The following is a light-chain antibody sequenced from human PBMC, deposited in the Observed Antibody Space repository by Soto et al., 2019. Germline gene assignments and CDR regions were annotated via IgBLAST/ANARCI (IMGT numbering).Light chain of an antibody. CDR3: QQYNNWPPWT. J-gene: IGKJ1*01. V-gene: IGKV3-15*01. CDR1: QSVSSN. CDR2: GAS. Sequence: EIVMTQSPATLSVSPGERATLSCRASQSVSSNLAWYQQKPGQAPRLLIYGASTRATGIPARFSGSGSGTEFTLTISSLQXEDFAVYYCQQYNNWPPWTFGQGTKVEIK.